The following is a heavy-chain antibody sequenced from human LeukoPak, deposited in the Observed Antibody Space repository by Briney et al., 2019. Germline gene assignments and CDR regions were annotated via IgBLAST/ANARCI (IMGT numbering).Heavy chain of an antibody. CDR2: INPNSGGT. Sequence: ASVKVSCKASGYTFTGYYMHWVRQASGQGLEWMGWINPNSGGTNYAQKFQGRVAMTRDTSISTAYMELNRLRSDDTAMYYCAREYSTSWYSGYYYYMDVWGTGTTVTVSS. V-gene: IGHV1-2*02. J-gene: IGHJ6*03. CDR1: GYTFTGYY. D-gene: IGHD6-13*01. CDR3: AREYSTSWYSGYYYYMDV.